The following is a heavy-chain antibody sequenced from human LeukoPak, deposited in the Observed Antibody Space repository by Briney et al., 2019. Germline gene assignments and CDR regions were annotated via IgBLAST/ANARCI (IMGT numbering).Heavy chain of an antibody. V-gene: IGHV3-23*01. CDR1: GLTGSHNY. J-gene: IGHJ4*02. CDR3: AKGLYRSGSYPHFDY. Sequence: GGSLRLSCAASGLTGSHNYVSWVRQAPGKGLEWVSSISTSGDNTYYADSVKGRFTISRDNSKNTLYLQMNSLRAEDTAVYYCAKGLYRSGSYPHFDYWGQGTLVTVSS. D-gene: IGHD3-10*01. CDR2: ISTSGDNT.